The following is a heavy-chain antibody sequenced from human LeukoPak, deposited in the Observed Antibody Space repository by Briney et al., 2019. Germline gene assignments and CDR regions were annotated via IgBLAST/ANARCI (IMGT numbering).Heavy chain of an antibody. J-gene: IGHJ4*02. CDR3: ASAYGDYSSFDY. V-gene: IGHV3-21*01. D-gene: IGHD4-17*01. Sequence: SGGSLRLSCAASGFTFSSYSMNWVRQAPGKGLEWVSSISGSSSYIYYADSVKGRFTISRDNAKNSLYLQMNSLRAEDTAVYYCASAYGDYSSFDYWGQGTLVIVSS. CDR1: GFTFSSYS. CDR2: ISGSSSYI.